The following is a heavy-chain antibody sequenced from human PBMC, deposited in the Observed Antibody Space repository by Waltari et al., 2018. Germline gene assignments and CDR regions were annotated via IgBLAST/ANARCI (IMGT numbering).Heavy chain of an antibody. CDR2: ISYDGSNK. D-gene: IGHD2-15*01. V-gene: IGHV3-30-3*01. CDR3: ARDLVVVVAARSYNWFDT. Sequence: QVQLVESGGGVVQPGRSLRLSCAASGFTFSSYAMHWVSQAPGKGLEWVAVISYDGSNKYYADSVKGRFTISRDNSKNTLYLQMNSLRAEDTAVYYCARDLVVVVAARSYNWFDTWGQGTLVTVSS. J-gene: IGHJ5*02. CDR1: GFTFSSYA.